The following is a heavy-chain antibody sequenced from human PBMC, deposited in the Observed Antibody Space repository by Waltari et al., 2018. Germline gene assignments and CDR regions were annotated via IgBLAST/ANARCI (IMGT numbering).Heavy chain of an antibody. D-gene: IGHD6-19*01. CDR3: ARRIGSSGWYRDDAFDI. CDR2: IYDSGSN. CDR1: GGSISSSSYY. Sequence: QLQLQESGPGLVKPSETLSLTCTVSGGSISSSSYYWGWIRQPPGKGLEWIGSIYDSGSNYYNPSLKSRVTISVDTSKNQFSLKLSSVTAADTAVYYCARRIGSSGWYRDDAFDIWGQGTMVTVSS. J-gene: IGHJ3*02. V-gene: IGHV4-39*01.